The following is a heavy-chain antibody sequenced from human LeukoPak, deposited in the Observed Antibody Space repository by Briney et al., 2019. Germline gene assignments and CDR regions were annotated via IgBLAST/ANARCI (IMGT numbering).Heavy chain of an antibody. D-gene: IGHD6-6*01. CDR1: GGSISSYY. J-gene: IGHJ3*02. Sequence: KPSETLSPTCSVSGGSISSYYWSWIRQPPGKGLEYIGYSYYSGSTDYNPSLKSRVTISVDTSNQFSLMLTSVTAADTAVYYCARQSIAARRAFDIWGQGTMVTVSS. CDR3: ARQSIAARRAFDI. V-gene: IGHV4-59*08. CDR2: SYYSGST.